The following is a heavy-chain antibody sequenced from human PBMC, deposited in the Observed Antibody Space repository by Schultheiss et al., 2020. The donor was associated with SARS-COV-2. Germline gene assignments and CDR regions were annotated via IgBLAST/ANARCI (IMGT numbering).Heavy chain of an antibody. CDR3: ARLSYGSGSDKSYYYYYMDV. D-gene: IGHD3-10*01. V-gene: IGHV4-38-2*01. Sequence: SETLSLTCAVSDYSIRSDYYWGWIRQPPGKGLEWIGSIYYSGSTYYNPSLKSRVTISVDKSKNQFSLKLSSVTAADTAVYYCARLSYGSGSDKSYYYYYMDVWGKGTTVTVSS. CDR2: IYYSGST. CDR1: DYSIRSDYY. J-gene: IGHJ6*03.